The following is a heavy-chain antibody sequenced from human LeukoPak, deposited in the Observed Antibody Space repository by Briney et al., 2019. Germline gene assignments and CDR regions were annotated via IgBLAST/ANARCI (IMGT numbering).Heavy chain of an antibody. CDR1: GFTFSSYG. CDR2: ISYDGSNK. V-gene: IGHV3-30*18. Sequence: AGGSLRLSCAASGFTFSSYGMHWVRQAPGKGLEWVAVISYDGSNKYYADSVKGRFTISRDNSKNTLYLQMNSLRAEDTAVYYCAKEGHDSSLDYWGQGTLVTVSS. J-gene: IGHJ4*02. D-gene: IGHD6-13*01. CDR3: AKEGHDSSLDY.